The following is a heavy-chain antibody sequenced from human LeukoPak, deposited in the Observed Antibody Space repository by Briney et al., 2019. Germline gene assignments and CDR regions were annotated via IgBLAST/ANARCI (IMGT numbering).Heavy chain of an antibody. CDR3: ARATESSVYQYYYYGMDV. V-gene: IGHV4-59*12. Sequence: SETLSLTCTVSGGSISSYYWSWIRQPPGKGLEWIGYIYYSGSTNYNPSLKSRVTISVDTSKNQFSLRLGSVTAADTAVYYCARATESSVYQYYYYGMDVWGQGTTVTVSS. J-gene: IGHJ6*02. CDR1: GGSISSYY. D-gene: IGHD6-19*01. CDR2: IYYSGST.